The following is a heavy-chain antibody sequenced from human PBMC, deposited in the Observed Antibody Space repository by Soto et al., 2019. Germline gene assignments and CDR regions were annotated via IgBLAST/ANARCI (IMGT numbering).Heavy chain of an antibody. Sequence: LTCTVSGGSISSGGYYWSWIRQHPGKGLEWIGYIYYSGSTYYNPSLKSRVTISVDTSKNQFSLKLSSVTAADTAVYYCARDRSERCSGGSCYSGYFQHWGQGTLVTVSS. CDR1: GGSISSGGYY. CDR3: ARDRSERCSGGSCYSGYFQH. CDR2: IYYSGST. V-gene: IGHV4-31*03. J-gene: IGHJ1*01. D-gene: IGHD2-15*01.